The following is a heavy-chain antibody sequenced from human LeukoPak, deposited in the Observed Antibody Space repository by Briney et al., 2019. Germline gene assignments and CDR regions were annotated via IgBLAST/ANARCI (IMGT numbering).Heavy chain of an antibody. Sequence: ASVKVSCKASGYTFTNYGISWVRQAPGQGLEWMGWLSSNSDDTRYTQDLQGRVTMTTDRSTTTAYMELRSLRSDDTAVYYCVRDWYCSGGTCSDCFDPWGQGTLVTVSS. V-gene: IGHV1-18*01. J-gene: IGHJ5*02. CDR3: VRDWYCSGGTCSDCFDP. CDR1: GYTFTNYG. CDR2: LSSNSDDT. D-gene: IGHD2-15*01.